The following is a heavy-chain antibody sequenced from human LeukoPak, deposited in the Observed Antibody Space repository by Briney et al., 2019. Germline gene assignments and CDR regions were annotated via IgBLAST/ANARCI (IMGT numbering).Heavy chain of an antibody. CDR2: IIPIFGTA. Sequence: SVKVSCKASGGTFSSYAISWVRQAPGQGLEWMGGIIPIFGTANYAQKFQGRVTITTDKSTSTAYMELSSLRSEDTAVYYCAREITGYYDSSGCFDYWGRGTLVTVSS. CDR3: AREITGYYDSSGCFDY. J-gene: IGHJ4*02. D-gene: IGHD3-22*01. V-gene: IGHV1-69*05. CDR1: GGTFSSYA.